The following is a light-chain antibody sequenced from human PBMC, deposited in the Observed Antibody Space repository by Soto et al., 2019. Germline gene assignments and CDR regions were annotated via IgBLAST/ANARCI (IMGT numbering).Light chain of an antibody. CDR3: QQRSNRLLT. Sequence: EVVLTQSPATLSLSPGERATLSSRASQSVSSFLAWYQQKPGQAPRLLIYDTSNRATDIPARFSGSGSGTDFTLTISSLEPEDFAVYYCQQRSNRLLTFGGGTKVEIK. V-gene: IGKV3-11*01. CDR1: QSVSSF. J-gene: IGKJ4*01. CDR2: DTS.